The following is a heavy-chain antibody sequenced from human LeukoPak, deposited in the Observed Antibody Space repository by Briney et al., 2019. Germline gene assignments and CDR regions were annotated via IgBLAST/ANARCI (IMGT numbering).Heavy chain of an antibody. CDR3: ARGVRYCSSTSCYVSLYYFDY. V-gene: IGHV4-34*01. D-gene: IGHD2-2*01. J-gene: IGHJ4*02. CDR1: GGSFSGYY. Sequence: PSETLSLTCAVYGGSFSGYYWGWIRQPPGKGLEWIGEINHSGSTNYNPSLKSRVTISVDTSKNQFSLKLSSVTAADTAVYYCARGVRYCSSTSCYVSLYYFDYWGQGTLVTVSS. CDR2: INHSGST.